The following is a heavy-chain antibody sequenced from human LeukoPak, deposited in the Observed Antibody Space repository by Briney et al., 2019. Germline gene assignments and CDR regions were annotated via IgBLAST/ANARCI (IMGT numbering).Heavy chain of an antibody. CDR1: GFTFSNYW. CDR3: AREAGTDAFDI. D-gene: IGHD6-13*01. V-gene: IGHV3-48*01. CDR2: ISGSGGST. Sequence: GGSLRLSCAASGFTFSNYWIHWVRQAPGKGLEWVSAISGSGGSTYYADSVKGRFTISRDNAKNSLYLQMNSLRAEDTAVYYCAREAGTDAFDIWGQGTMVTVSS. J-gene: IGHJ3*02.